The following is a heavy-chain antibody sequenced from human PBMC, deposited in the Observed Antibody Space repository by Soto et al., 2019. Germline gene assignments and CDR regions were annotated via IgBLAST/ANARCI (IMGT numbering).Heavy chain of an antibody. CDR3: AKDGYCSDSSCYDAGDDTSFDYFGY. CDR2: ISYDGSLK. J-gene: IGHJ4*02. Sequence: QVQLVESGGGVVRPGSSLRLSCAASGFTFSHYGMHWVRQAPGKGLEWVAVISYDGSLKYYADTVKGRITISIDNSKNTLCLQTNNLGGEDTAVFYCAKDGYCSDSSCYDAGDDTSFDYFGYWGLATLVTV. D-gene: IGHD2-15*01. CDR1: GFTFSHYG. V-gene: IGHV3-30*18.